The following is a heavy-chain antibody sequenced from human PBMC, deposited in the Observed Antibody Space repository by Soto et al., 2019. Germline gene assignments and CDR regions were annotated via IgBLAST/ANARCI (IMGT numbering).Heavy chain of an antibody. Sequence: SETLSLTCAVSGGSISSGGYSWSWIRQPPGKGLEWIGYIYHSGSTYYNPSLKSRVTISVDRSKNQFSLKLSSVTAADTAVYYCARGGPAAIGAQLFWFDPWGQGTLVTVSS. D-gene: IGHD2-2*01. V-gene: IGHV4-30-2*01. CDR1: GGSISSGGYS. CDR2: IYHSGST. CDR3: ARGGPAAIGAQLFWFDP. J-gene: IGHJ5*02.